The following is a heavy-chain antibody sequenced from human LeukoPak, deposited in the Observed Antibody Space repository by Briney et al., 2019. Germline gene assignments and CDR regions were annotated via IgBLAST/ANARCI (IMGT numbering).Heavy chain of an antibody. J-gene: IGHJ5*02. D-gene: IGHD2-8*01. CDR2: INHSGST. Sequence: PSETLSLTCAVYGGSFSGYYWSWIRQPPGKGLEWIGEINHSGSTNYNPSLKSRVTISVDTSKNQFSLKLSSVTAADTAVYYCARARWYCTDGVYYRSWFDPWGQGTLVTVSS. V-gene: IGHV4-34*01. CDR1: GGSFSGYY. CDR3: ARARWYCTDGVYYRSWFDP.